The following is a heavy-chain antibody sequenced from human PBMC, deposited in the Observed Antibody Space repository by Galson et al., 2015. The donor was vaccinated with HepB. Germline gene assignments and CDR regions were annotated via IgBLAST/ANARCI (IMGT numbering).Heavy chain of an antibody. V-gene: IGHV3-33*01. D-gene: IGHD2-2*01. J-gene: IGHJ4*02. CDR3: VRDLKSWASKSLAPGI. Sequence: SLRLSCAVSGITFDSYGMNWIRQAPGKGLQWVAVISSDGNKKYYDDSVTGRFVVSRDNSNDAVHLQLNDLRAEDTAKYYCVRDLKSWASKSLAPGIWGQGTLVIVSS. CDR1: GITFDSYG. CDR2: ISSDGNKK.